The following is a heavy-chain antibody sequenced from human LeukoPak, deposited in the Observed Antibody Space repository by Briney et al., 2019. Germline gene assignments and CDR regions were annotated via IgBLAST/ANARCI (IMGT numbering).Heavy chain of an antibody. CDR1: GFTFSSYS. D-gene: IGHD3-22*01. J-gene: IGHJ4*02. Sequence: GGSLRLSCAASGFTFSSYSMNWVRQAPGKGQEWVSYISSSSSTIYYADSVKGRFTISRDNAKNSLYLQMNSLRAEDTAVYYCARDGSRYDSSGYKPFDYWGQGTLVTVSS. V-gene: IGHV3-48*01. CDR3: ARDGSRYDSSGYKPFDY. CDR2: ISSSSSTI.